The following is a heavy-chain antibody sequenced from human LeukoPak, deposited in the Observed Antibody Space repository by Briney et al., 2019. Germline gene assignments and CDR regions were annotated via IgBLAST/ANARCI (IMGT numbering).Heavy chain of an antibody. V-gene: IGHV5-51*01. CDR1: GYSFVSYW. CDR2: IFPGDSDT. J-gene: IGHJ4*02. Sequence: GESLKISCKGSGYSFVSYWIGWVRQMPGKGLEWMGIIFPGDSDTRYSPSFQGQVTISADKSISTAYLQWSSLKASDTAMYHCARNFESCGGDCYDYWGQGTLITVSS. CDR3: ARNFESCGGDCYDY. D-gene: IGHD2-21*02.